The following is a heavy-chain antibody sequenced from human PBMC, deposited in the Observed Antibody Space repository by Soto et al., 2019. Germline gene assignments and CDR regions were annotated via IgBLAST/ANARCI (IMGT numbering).Heavy chain of an antibody. V-gene: IGHV4-4*02. J-gene: IGHJ4*02. D-gene: IGHD6-19*01. CDR2: ISHSGSV. CDR1: GGSISSSHF. CDR3: ARSFGWYAIDY. Sequence: QVLLQESGPGLVQPSGTLSLSCAVSGGSISSSHFWGWVLQPPGKGLEWVGDISHSGSVNYNPSLKSRVTISIDKAKNQFSLKLNSVTAADTAVYYCARSFGWYAIDYWGQGTLVIVSS.